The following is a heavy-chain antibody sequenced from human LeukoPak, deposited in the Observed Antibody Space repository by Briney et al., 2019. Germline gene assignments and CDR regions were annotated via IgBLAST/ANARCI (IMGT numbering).Heavy chain of an antibody. Sequence: GASVRVSCKASVYTFTGYDINWVRQAPGQGLEWMGWMNPNTGDTGYAQKFQGRVTMTRNSSIDTAYMELSGLRSEDTAVYYCTRGSLSGSSRDYWGQGTLLTVSS. CDR3: TRGSLSGSSRDY. D-gene: IGHD1-26*01. CDR2: MNPNTGDT. CDR1: VYTFTGYD. J-gene: IGHJ4*02. V-gene: IGHV1-8*01.